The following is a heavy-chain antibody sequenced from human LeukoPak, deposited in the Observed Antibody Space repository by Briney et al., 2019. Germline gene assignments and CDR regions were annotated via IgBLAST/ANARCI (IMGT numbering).Heavy chain of an antibody. Sequence: SETLSLTCTVSGDFITASYWSWIRQPPGKGREWIGYVYYSGSTEYNPSLRSRVTISLEMSKHQFSLNVTSVTAADTAVYYCATNTGTVFDYWGQGALVTVSS. J-gene: IGHJ4*02. CDR3: ATNTGTVFDY. V-gene: IGHV4-59*01. CDR2: VYYSGST. D-gene: IGHD7-27*01. CDR1: GDFITASY.